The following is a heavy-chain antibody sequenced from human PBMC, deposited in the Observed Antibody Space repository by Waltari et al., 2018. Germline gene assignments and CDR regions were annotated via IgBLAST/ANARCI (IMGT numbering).Heavy chain of an antibody. J-gene: IGHJ4*01. Sequence: EVQLVESGGDLVKPGGSRRLSCAASGFNFRNGGISWVRQAPGKGLEWVGRIKSTSKGGTTDYAAPVKGRFTISRHDSTSTVYLQLNSLAREDTGVYYCTTDGGIEEAGIFDYWGGGHGTLVTVSS. CDR2: IKSTSKGGTT. CDR3: TTDGGIEEAGIFDYWG. D-gene: IGHD6-13*01. V-gene: IGHV3-15*01. CDR1: GFNFRNGG.